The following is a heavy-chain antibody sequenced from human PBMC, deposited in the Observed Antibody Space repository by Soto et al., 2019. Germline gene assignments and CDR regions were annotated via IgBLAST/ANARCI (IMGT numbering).Heavy chain of an antibody. Sequence: KPSETLSLTCTVSGGSVISVSYYFICIRQPPGKGLEWIGYMYYSGSTNYNPSFKSRVTMSVDTSKNQFSLRLRSVTAADTAVYYCARESLNFWLDPWGQGTLVTVSS. V-gene: IGHV4-61*01. J-gene: IGHJ5*02. CDR3: ARESLNFWLDP. CDR2: MYYSGST. CDR1: GGSVISVSYY.